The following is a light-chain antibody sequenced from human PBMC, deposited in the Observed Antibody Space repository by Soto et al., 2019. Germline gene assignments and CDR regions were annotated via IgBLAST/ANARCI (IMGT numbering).Light chain of an antibody. CDR1: RSNIGTNP. V-gene: IGLV1-44*01. CDR3: AAWDDSLNSVI. Sequence: QSVLTQPPSASGTPGQSVSISCSGSRSNIGTNPVNWYQQLPGTAPKLLFYTNTQRPSGVPDRFSASKPGTSASLAISGLQSEDEADYYCAAWDDSLNSVIFGGGTKLTVL. CDR2: TNT. J-gene: IGLJ2*01.